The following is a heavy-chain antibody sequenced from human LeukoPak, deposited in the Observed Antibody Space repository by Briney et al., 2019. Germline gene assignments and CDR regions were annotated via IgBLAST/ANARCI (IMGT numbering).Heavy chain of an antibody. CDR1: GYSFNTYW. V-gene: IGHV5-51*01. CDR2: IYPSDSDA. D-gene: IGHD3-10*01. CDR3: ARPGRGALFEY. Sequence: GESLKISCRGSGYSFNTYWIGWVRQMPGKGLEWMGIIYPSDSDAKYSPSFQGHVSISADKSITTAYLQWSSLKASDTAMYYCARPGRGALFEYWGQGTLVTVSS. J-gene: IGHJ4*02.